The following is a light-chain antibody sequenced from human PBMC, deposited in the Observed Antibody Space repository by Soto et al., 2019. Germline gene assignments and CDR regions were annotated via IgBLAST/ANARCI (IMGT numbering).Light chain of an antibody. CDR1: QSVSIL. J-gene: IGKJ1*01. Sequence: IMMTQSPATLSVTTWERGKIYCRARQSVSILLAWYQQKPGQAPRLLIHGATTRATGIPARFSGSGSGTEFTLTISSLQSEDFAVYYCQQRKSWPRTFGQGTNV. V-gene: IGKV3-15*01. CDR2: GAT. CDR3: QQRKSWPRT.